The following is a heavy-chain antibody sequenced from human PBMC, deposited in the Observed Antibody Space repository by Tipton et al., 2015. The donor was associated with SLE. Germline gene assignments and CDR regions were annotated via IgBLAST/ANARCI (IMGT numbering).Heavy chain of an antibody. Sequence: TLSLTCTVSGVSISSHYWSWIRQPPGKGLEWIGYIYYTGSTNYNPSLKSRVTISVDTSKNQFSLKLSSMTAADTAVYYCARSAGYGSSWAHFDYWGQGTLVTVSS. CDR2: IYYTGST. CDR3: ARSAGYGSSWAHFDY. D-gene: IGHD6-13*01. J-gene: IGHJ4*02. V-gene: IGHV4-59*11. CDR1: GVSISSHY.